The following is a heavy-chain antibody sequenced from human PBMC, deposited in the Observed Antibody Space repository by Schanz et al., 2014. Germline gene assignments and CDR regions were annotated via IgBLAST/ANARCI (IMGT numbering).Heavy chain of an antibody. CDR2: INTGSKYI. Sequence: PGGSLRLSCAASGFSFSDYYMSWIRQAPGKGLEWISFINTGSKYINYADSVKGRFTISRDNTKNSLFLQLNSLRADDTAVYYCARNRGSGGQNWYFDLWGRGTLVTVSS. CDR3: ARNRGSGGQNWYFDL. D-gene: IGHD1-26*01. CDR1: GFSFSDYY. J-gene: IGHJ2*01. V-gene: IGHV3-11*03.